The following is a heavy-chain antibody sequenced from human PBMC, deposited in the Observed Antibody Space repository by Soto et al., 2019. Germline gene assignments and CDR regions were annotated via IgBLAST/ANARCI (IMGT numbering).Heavy chain of an antibody. CDR3: ARFNTLGYCSGGSCYYYYYGMDV. V-gene: IGHV1-8*01. Sequence: ASVKVSCKASGYTFTSYDINWVRQATGQGLEWMGWMNPNSGNTGYAQKFQGRVTMTRNTSISTAYMELSSLRSEDTAVYYCARFNTLGYCSGGSCYYYYYGMDVWGQGTTVTVSS. J-gene: IGHJ6*02. CDR1: GYTFTSYD. CDR2: MNPNSGNT. D-gene: IGHD2-15*01.